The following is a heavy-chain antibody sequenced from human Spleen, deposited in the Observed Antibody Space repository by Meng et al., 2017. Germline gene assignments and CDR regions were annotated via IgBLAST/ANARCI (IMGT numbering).Heavy chain of an antibody. CDR2: INHSGST. CDR1: GWSFSDYY. D-gene: IGHD4-23*01. CDR3: ARGPTTMAHDFDY. V-gene: IGHV4-34*01. Sequence: QVQLQQLGAVLLKPSRTLAAPFVGAGWSFSDYYWSWIRQPPGKGLEWIREINHSGSTNYNPSLVSRATISVDSSQNILSLKLGAVPASDSAVYYCARGPTTMAHDFDYWGQGTLVTVSS. J-gene: IGHJ4*02.